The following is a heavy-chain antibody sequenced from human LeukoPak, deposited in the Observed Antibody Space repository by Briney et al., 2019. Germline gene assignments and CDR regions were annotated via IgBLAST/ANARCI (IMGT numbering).Heavy chain of an antibody. Sequence: HSGGSLRLSCAASGFTFSTYAMSWVRQAPGQGLEWVSSISGDGGSTYYAESVKDRFTISRDNSKNTLYLQMNSLRAGDMAVYYCAKLPDCSTTNCFRFEYWGQGTLVTVSS. J-gene: IGHJ4*02. CDR1: GFTFSTYA. D-gene: IGHD2-2*01. V-gene: IGHV3-23*01. CDR2: ISGDGGST. CDR3: AKLPDCSTTNCFRFEY.